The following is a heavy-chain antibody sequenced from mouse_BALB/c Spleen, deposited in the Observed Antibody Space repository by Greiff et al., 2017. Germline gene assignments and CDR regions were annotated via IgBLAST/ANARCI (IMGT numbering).Heavy chain of an antibody. D-gene: IGHD1-1*01. CDR3: ERVYSGSKWYLEV. J-gene: IGHJ1*01. CDR2: IYPYNGGT. Sequence: VQLQQSGPELVKPGASVKISCKASGYTFTDYNMHWVKQSHGKSLEWIGYIYPYNGGTGYNQKFKSKATLTVDNSSSTAYMELRSLTSEDSAVYYGERVYSGSKWYLEVWGAGTTATVPS. V-gene: IGHV1S29*02. CDR1: GYTFTDYN.